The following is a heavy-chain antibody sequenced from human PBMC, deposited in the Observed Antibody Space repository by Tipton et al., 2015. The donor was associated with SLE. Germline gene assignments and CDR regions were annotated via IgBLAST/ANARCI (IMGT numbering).Heavy chain of an antibody. CDR3: AREDCSSSSRHGGLFDY. V-gene: IGHV4-34*01. Sequence: LRLSCAVYGGSFSGYYWSWIRQPPGKGLEWIGEINHSGSTNYNPSLKSRFTISVDTSKNQFSLKLSSVTAADTAVYYCAREDCSSSSRHGGLFDYWGQGSLVTVSS. CDR1: GGSFSGYY. CDR2: INHSGST. J-gene: IGHJ4*02. D-gene: IGHD2-2*01.